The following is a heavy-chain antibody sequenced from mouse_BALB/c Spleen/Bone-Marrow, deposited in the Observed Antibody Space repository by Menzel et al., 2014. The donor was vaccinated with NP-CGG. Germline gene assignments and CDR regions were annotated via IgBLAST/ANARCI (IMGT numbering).Heavy chain of an antibody. D-gene: IGHD1-1*01. CDR1: GFSLTSYG. CDR3: ARDYYGSLYAMDY. J-gene: IGHJ4*01. V-gene: IGHV2-9*02. Sequence: QVQLQQSGPGLVAPSQRLSITCTVSGFSLTSYGVHWVRQPPGKGLEWLGVIWAGGSTNYNSALMSRLSISKDNSKSQVFLKINSLQTDDTAMYYCARDYYGSLYAMDYWGQGTSVTVSS. CDR2: IWAGGST.